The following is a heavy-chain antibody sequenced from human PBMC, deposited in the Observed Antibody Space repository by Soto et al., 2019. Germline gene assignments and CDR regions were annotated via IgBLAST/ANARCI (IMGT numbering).Heavy chain of an antibody. CDR3: AKDLRPDGRYDLDY. V-gene: IGHV3-23*01. J-gene: IGHJ4*02. CDR2: MVGDGSSS. Sequence: EVQLLASGGGLAQPGGSLRLSCAASGFIFRTYAMNWVRQAPGKGLEWVSVMVGDGSSSDYADSVRGRFTISRDNSKNTRDLQMNNLRAEDTAVYYCAKDLRPDGRYDLDYWGQGTLVTVSS. CDR1: GFIFRTYA. D-gene: IGHD1-26*01.